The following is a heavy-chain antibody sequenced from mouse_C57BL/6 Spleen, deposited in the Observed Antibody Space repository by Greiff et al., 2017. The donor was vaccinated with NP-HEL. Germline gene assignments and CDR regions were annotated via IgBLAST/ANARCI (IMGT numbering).Heavy chain of an antibody. V-gene: IGHV1-59*01. CDR3: ARSIYYGSSDFDY. Sequence: QVQLQQPGAELVRPGTSVKLSCKASGYTFTSYWMHWVKQRPGQGLEWIGVIDPSDSYTNYNQKFKGKATLTVDPSSSTAYMQLSSLTSEDSAVYYCARSIYYGSSDFDYWGQGTTLTVSS. J-gene: IGHJ2*01. CDR2: IDPSDSYT. CDR1: GYTFTSYW. D-gene: IGHD1-1*01.